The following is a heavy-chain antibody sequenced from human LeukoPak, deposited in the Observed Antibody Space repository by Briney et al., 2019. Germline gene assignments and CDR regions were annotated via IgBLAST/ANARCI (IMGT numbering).Heavy chain of an antibody. J-gene: IGHJ3*02. V-gene: IGHV5-51*01. CDR1: GFSFSTYW. CDR3: ARSITTRFPDAFDI. Sequence: GESLKISCKGSGFSFSTYWIGWVRQMLGKGPEWMGIIYPGDSNIRYSPSFQGQVTISADKSISTAYLQWSSLKASDTAMYYCARSITTRFPDAFDIWGQGTLVTVS. D-gene: IGHD1-20*01. CDR2: IYPGDSNI.